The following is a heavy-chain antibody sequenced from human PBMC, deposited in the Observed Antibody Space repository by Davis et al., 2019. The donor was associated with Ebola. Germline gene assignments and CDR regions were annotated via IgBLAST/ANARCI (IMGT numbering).Heavy chain of an antibody. CDR1: GGSFSGHY. Sequence: MPSETLSLTCAVYGGSFSGHYWAWIRQPPGKGLEWIGEINHSGNTNYDPSFKSRVTISVDTSKNQFSLKVSSVTAADTAVYYCARVLQQVVRLDPWGQGTLATVSS. CDR2: INHSGNT. D-gene: IGHD6-6*01. J-gene: IGHJ5*02. V-gene: IGHV4-34*01. CDR3: ARVLQQVVRLDP.